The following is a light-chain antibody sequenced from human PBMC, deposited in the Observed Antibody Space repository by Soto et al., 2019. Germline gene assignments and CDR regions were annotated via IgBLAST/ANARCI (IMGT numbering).Light chain of an antibody. Sequence: ELVLTQSPATLSLSPGERDTLSCRASQSVSSYLAWYQQKPGQAPRLLIYDASNRATGIPARFSGSGSGTDFTLTISSLEPEDFAVYYCQQYGSSPSTFGQGTRLEIK. CDR2: DAS. CDR1: QSVSSY. J-gene: IGKJ5*01. CDR3: QQYGSSPST. V-gene: IGKV3-11*01.